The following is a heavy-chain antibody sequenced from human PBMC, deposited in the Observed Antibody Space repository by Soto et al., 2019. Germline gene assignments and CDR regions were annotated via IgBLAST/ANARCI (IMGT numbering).Heavy chain of an antibody. J-gene: IGHJ4*02. D-gene: IGHD7-27*01. CDR1: GYTFTGSS. Sequence: QVQLVQSGAEVKKPGASVNVSCEASGYTFTGSSIHWVRQAPGQGLEWMGYINPNSGGTIFAQKVQGGGTMTKDTSISTAYMELSRVASDDTAGYYCARDLTGDPNYWGQGTLVTVSS. V-gene: IGHV1-2*02. CDR2: INPNSGGT. CDR3: ARDLTGDPNY.